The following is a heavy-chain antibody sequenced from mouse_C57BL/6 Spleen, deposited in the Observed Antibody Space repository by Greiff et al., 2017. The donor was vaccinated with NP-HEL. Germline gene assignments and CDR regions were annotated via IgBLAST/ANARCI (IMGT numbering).Heavy chain of an antibody. V-gene: IGHV1-15*01. Sequence: VQLQQSGAELVRPGASVTLSCKASGYTFTDYEMHWVKQTPVHGLEWIGAIDPETGGTAYNQKFKGKAILTADKSSSTAYMELRSLTSEDSAVYYCTSYYYGSSYWYYFDYWGQGTTLTVSS. D-gene: IGHD1-1*01. CDR3: TSYYYGSSYWYYFDY. CDR2: IDPETGGT. CDR1: GYTFTDYE. J-gene: IGHJ2*01.